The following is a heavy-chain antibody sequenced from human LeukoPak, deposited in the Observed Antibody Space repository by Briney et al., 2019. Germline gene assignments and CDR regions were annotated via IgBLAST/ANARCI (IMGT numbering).Heavy chain of an antibody. D-gene: IGHD7-27*01. J-gene: IGHJ3*01. CDR3: ARLWGRLDAFDV. Sequence: ASVKVSCKTSGYTFTGYYMHWVRQAPGQGLEYMGWINPNSGGTNYPQKFQGRVTMTRDTSISTAYMELSSLRSDDTAVYYCARLWGRLDAFDVWGQGTMVTVSS. CDR1: GYTFTGYY. V-gene: IGHV1-2*02. CDR2: INPNSGGT.